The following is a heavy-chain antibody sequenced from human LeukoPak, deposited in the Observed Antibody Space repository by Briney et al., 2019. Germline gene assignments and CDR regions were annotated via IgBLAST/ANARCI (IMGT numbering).Heavy chain of an antibody. CDR3: ARLAYYYDSSGYYYKTFDY. CDR1: GGSFSGYY. CDR2: INHSGST. Sequence: SETLSLTCAVYGGSFSGYYWSWIRQPPGKGLEWIGEINHSGSTNYNPSLKSRVTISVDTSKNQFSLKLSSVTAADTAVYYCARLAYYYDSSGYYYKTFDYWGQGTLVTVSS. J-gene: IGHJ4*02. V-gene: IGHV4-34*01. D-gene: IGHD3-22*01.